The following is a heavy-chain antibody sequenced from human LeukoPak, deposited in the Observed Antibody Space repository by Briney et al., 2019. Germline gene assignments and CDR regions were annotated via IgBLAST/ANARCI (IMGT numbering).Heavy chain of an antibody. J-gene: IGHJ6*02. Sequence: GGSLRLSCAASGFTFSSYWMSWFRQAPGKGLEWLANIKQDGSEKYYVDSVKGRFTISRDNAKNSLYLQMNSLRAEDTAVYYCARDFPWGSYYYGMDVWGQGTTVTVSS. CDR1: GFTFSSYW. CDR2: IKQDGSEK. CDR3: ARDFPWGSYYYGMDV. V-gene: IGHV3-7*01. D-gene: IGHD3-16*01.